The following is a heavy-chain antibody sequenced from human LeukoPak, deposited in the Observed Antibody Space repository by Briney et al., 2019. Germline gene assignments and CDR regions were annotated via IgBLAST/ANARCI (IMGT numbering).Heavy chain of an antibody. D-gene: IGHD2-2*01. CDR2: IGGSGGST. CDR1: GFTFSSYA. Sequence: GGSLRLSCAASGFTFSSYAMSWVRQAPGKGLEWVSSIGGSGGSTYYGDSVKGRFTISRDNSKNTLYLQMNSLRAEDTAVYYCAKNRGSSITSCFDYWGQGTLVTVSS. J-gene: IGHJ4*02. CDR3: AKNRGSSITSCFDY. V-gene: IGHV3-23*01.